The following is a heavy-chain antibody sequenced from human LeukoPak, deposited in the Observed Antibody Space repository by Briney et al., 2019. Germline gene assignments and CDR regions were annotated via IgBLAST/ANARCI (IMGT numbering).Heavy chain of an antibody. CDR2: ISAYNGNT. Sequence: GAAVKVSCKASGYTFTSYGISWVRQAPGQGLEWMGWISAYNGNTNYAQKLQGRVTMTTDTSTSTAYMELRSLGSDDTAVYYCARVEGIQPWWRGMDVWGKGTTVTVSS. D-gene: IGHD5-18*01. CDR3: ARVEGIQPWWRGMDV. V-gene: IGHV1-18*04. CDR1: GYTFTSYG. J-gene: IGHJ6*04.